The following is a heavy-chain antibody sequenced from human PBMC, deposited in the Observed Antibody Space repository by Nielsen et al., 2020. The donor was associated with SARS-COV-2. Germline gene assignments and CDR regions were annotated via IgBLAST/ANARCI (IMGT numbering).Heavy chain of an antibody. J-gene: IGHJ3*02. Sequence: GGSLRLSCAASGFTFSSAWMSWVRQAPGKGLEWVGLIKSKTDGETTDYAAPVKGRFTISRDNSKYTLYLQMNRLKTEDTAVYYFTTPGSIVVVPAALETDAFDIWGQGTMVTVSS. CDR2: IKSKTDGETT. V-gene: IGHV3-15*01. CDR3: TTPGSIVVVPAALETDAFDI. D-gene: IGHD2-2*01. CDR1: GFTFSSAW.